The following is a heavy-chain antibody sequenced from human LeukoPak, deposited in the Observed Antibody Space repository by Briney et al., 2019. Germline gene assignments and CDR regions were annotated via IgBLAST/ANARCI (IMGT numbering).Heavy chain of an antibody. V-gene: IGHV1-69*04. CDR3: ARAGSSGYIDY. CDR2: IIPNLGIG. D-gene: IGHD3-22*01. J-gene: IGHJ4*02. Sequence: SVKVSCKASGGTFSSYAINWVRQAPGQGLEWMGRIIPNLGIGTSAQKFQGRVTITADTFTSTAYMDLSRVSSEDTAVYYCARAGSSGYIDYWGQGTLVTVSS. CDR1: GGTFSSYA.